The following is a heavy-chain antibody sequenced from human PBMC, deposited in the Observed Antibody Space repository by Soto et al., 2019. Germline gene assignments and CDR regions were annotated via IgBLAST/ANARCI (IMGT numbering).Heavy chain of an antibody. CDR1: GFTFSSYA. Sequence: EVQLLESGGGLVQPGGSLRLSCAASGFTFSSYAMNWVRQAPGKGLEWVSGISGGGGSTYYTDSVKGRFTISRDNSKNTLYLQMNSLRAEDTAVYRCAKIAVAGGYYYYDMDVWGQGTTVTVSS. CDR3: AKIAVAGGYYYYDMDV. D-gene: IGHD6-19*01. V-gene: IGHV3-23*01. J-gene: IGHJ6*02. CDR2: ISGGGGST.